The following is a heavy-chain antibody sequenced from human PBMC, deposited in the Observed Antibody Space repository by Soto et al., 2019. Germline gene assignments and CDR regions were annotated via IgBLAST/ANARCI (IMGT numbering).Heavy chain of an antibody. J-gene: IGHJ4*01. CDR1: GASFTGHY. D-gene: IGHD6-13*01. Sequence: QVQLQKWGAGLLKPSATLSLTCTVHGASFTGHYWSWVRQSPGKGLEWIGEMNHLGSSNYNPSLKSRVTLSVYTSKIQVSVNLGSVTAVDTAVYFRGGAEAGPNKYWGHGTLVTVSS. CDR2: MNHLGSS. CDR3: GGAEAGPNKY. V-gene: IGHV4-34*01.